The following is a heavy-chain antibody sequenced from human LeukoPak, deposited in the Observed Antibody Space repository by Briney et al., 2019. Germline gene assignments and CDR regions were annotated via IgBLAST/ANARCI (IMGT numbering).Heavy chain of an antibody. J-gene: IGHJ5*02. CDR2: IVIGSGNA. V-gene: IGHV1-58*02. CDR3: AADLSPRMFDP. CDR1: GFTFSDST. Sequence: SVKVSCKASGFTFSDSTIQWVRQARGQRLEWMGWIVIGSGNANYAQKFQARLSITRDMSTSTAYMELSSLRSEDTAVYYCAADLSPRMFDPWGQGTLVTASS. D-gene: IGHD2-15*01.